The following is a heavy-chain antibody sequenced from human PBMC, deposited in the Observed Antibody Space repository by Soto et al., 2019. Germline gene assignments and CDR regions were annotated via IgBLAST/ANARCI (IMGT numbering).Heavy chain of an antibody. V-gene: IGHV4-4*02. Sequence: SETLSLTCAVSSGSISSSNWWIWVRQPQGKGLEWIGEVYHTGSTNYHPYLKSRVTKLVDKSKNQFSLKLSSVTAADTAVYYCARASGAQSMDVWGKGTTVTSP. J-gene: IGHJ6*03. D-gene: IGHD6-19*01. CDR3: ARASGAQSMDV. CDR1: SGSISSSNW. CDR2: VYHTGST.